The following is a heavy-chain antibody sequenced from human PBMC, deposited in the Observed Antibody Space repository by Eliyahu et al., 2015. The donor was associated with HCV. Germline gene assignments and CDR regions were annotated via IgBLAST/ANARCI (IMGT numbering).Heavy chain of an antibody. CDR2: ITHSGGT. D-gene: IGHD3-10*01. Sequence: PPGKGLEWIGEITHSGGTNYNPSLKSRVTILVDTSKSQFSLKLSSVTAADTAVYYCARIRSGSGSYWGQGTLVXXXS. CDR3: ARIRSGSGSY. V-gene: IGHV4-34*01. J-gene: IGHJ4*02.